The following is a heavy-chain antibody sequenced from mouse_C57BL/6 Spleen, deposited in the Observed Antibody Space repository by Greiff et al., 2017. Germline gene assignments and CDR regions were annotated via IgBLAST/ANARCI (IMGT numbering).Heavy chain of an antibody. CDR3: ARIYYYGSSYGGNAMDY. V-gene: IGHV14-2*01. D-gene: IGHD1-1*01. CDR2: IDPEDGET. CDR1: GFNIKDYY. J-gene: IGHJ4*01. Sequence: VQLKESGAELVKPGASVKLSCTASGFNIKDYYMHWVKQRTEQGLEWIGRIDPEDGETKYAPKFQGKATITADTSSNTAYLQLSSLTSEDTAVYYCARIYYYGSSYGGNAMDYWGQGTSVTVSS.